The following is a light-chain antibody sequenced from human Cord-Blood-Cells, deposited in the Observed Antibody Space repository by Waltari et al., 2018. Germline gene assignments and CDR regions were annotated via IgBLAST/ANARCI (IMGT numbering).Light chain of an antibody. Sequence: SYVLTQPPSVSVAPGKTARITCGGNNIGSKSVHGYQQKPGQAPVLVVYDDSDRPSGIHERFSGSNSGNTATLTISRVEAGDEADYYCQVWDSSSDHYVFGTGTKVTVL. CDR1: NIGSKS. CDR3: QVWDSSSDHYV. CDR2: DDS. J-gene: IGLJ1*01. V-gene: IGLV3-21*03.